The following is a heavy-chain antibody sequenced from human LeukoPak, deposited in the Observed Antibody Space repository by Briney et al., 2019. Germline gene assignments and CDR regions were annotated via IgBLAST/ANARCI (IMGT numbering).Heavy chain of an antibody. CDR1: GFTFSSYW. J-gene: IGHJ4*02. V-gene: IGHV3-74*01. D-gene: IGHD2-15*01. CDR2: INSDGNST. CDR3: ATGGRAKNKSVVVVAATQRPRYLFDY. Sequence: GGSLRLSCAASGFTFSSYWMHWVRQAPGKGLVWVSRINSDGNSTSYADSVKGRFTISRDYAKNTLDLQMNSLRAGDTAVYYCATGGRAKNKSVVVVAATQRPRYLFDYWGQGTLVTVSP.